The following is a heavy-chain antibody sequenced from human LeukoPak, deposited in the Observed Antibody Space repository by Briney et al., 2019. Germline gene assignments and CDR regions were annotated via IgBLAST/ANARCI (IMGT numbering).Heavy chain of an antibody. Sequence: GGSLRLSCAATGFNFRKHWMSWVRQSIGKGLECVAKIQEDGNEMHYVDSVKGRFTISRDNARNSLYLQMNNLRVEDTAVYYCARDYTGGWNDYWGQGTLVTVSS. CDR2: IQEDGNEM. J-gene: IGHJ4*02. D-gene: IGHD7-27*01. CDR1: GFNFRKHW. V-gene: IGHV3-7*01. CDR3: ARDYTGGWNDY.